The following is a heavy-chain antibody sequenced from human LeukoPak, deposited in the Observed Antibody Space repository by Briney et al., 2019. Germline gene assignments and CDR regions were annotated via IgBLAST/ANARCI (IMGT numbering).Heavy chain of an antibody. D-gene: IGHD3-10*01. V-gene: IGHV5-51*01. Sequence: GESLKISCQSSGYNFTPYWIGWVRQKPGKGLEWMGITFAGYSLTIYSPPFQGQVTISVDKSISTAYLQWSSLKASDTAMYYCARHQSWGVTDYWGQGTLVTVSS. CDR2: TFAGYSLT. CDR3: ARHQSWGVTDY. CDR1: GYNFTPYW. J-gene: IGHJ4*02.